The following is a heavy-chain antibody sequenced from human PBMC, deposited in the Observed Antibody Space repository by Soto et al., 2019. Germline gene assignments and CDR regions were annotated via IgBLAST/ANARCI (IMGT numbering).Heavy chain of an antibody. D-gene: IGHD6-19*01. V-gene: IGHV1-18*01. CDR3: AREGGWYSSGWTYYGMDV. J-gene: IGHJ6*02. CDR1: GYTFTSYG. Sequence: GASVKVSCKASGYTFTSYGISWVRQAPGQGLEWMGWISAYNGNTNYAQKLQGRVTMTTDTSTSAAYMELRSLRSDDTAVYYCAREGGWYSSGWTYYGMDVWGQGTTVTVSS. CDR2: ISAYNGNT.